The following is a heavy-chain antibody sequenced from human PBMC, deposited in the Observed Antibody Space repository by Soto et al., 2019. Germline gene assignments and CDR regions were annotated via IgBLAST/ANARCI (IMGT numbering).Heavy chain of an antibody. V-gene: IGHV1-2*04. D-gene: IGHD1-7*01. J-gene: IGHJ6*02. CDR2: INPNSGGT. CDR3: ARANWNYDGPLNYYYYGMDV. CDR1: GGTFTSYY. Sequence: EASVKVSCKASGGTFTSYYMHCVRQAPGQGLEWMGWINPNSGGTNYAQKFQGWVTMTRDTSISTAYMELSRLRSDDTAVYYCARANWNYDGPLNYYYYGMDVWGQGTTVTVSS.